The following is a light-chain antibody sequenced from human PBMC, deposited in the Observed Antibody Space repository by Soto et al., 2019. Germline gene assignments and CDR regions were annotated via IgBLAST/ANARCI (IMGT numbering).Light chain of an antibody. Sequence: EFVLTQSPGTLSLSPGERATLSCRASQTVRNNYLAWYQQKPGQAPRLLIYDASNRATGIPARFSGSGSGTDFALTISRLEPEDFAVYYCQQYGSSSWTFGQGTKVDIK. CDR3: QQYGSSSWT. J-gene: IGKJ1*01. V-gene: IGKV3-20*01. CDR2: DAS. CDR1: QTVRNNY.